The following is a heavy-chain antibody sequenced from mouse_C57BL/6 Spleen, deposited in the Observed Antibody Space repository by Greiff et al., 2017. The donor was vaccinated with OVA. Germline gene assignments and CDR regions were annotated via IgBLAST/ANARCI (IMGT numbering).Heavy chain of an antibody. V-gene: IGHV5-4*01. CDR2: VSDGGSYT. J-gene: IGHJ1*03. D-gene: IGHD1-1*01. Sequence: EVQVVESGGGLVKPGGSLKLSCAASGFTFSSYAMSWVRQTPEKRLEWVATVSDGGSYTYYPDNVKGRFTISRDNAKNNLYLQMSHLKSEDTAMYDCARDPNYNGSSYPNGYCDVWGTGTTVTVSS. CDR3: ARDPNYNGSSYPNGYCDV. CDR1: GFTFSSYA.